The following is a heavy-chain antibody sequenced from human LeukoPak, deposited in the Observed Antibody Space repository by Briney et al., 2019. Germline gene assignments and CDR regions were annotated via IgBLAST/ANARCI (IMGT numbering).Heavy chain of an antibody. D-gene: IGHD3-9*01. Sequence: PGGSLRLSCAASGFTFSSYGMHWVRQAPGKGLEWVAFIRYDGSNKYYADSVKGRFTISRDNSKNTLYLQMNSLRAEDTAVYYCATAYYDILTGYYGAPFDYWGQGTLVTVSS. V-gene: IGHV3-30*02. J-gene: IGHJ4*02. CDR2: IRYDGSNK. CDR3: ATAYYDILTGYYGAPFDY. CDR1: GFTFSSYG.